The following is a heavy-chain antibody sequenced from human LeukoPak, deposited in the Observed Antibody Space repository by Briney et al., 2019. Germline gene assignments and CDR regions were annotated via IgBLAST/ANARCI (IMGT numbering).Heavy chain of an antibody. J-gene: IGHJ4*02. CDR1: GFTFSSYA. D-gene: IGHD3-16*01. Sequence: GGSLRLSCAACGFTFSSYAMHWVRQAPGKGLEWVAVISYDGSNKYYADSVKGRFTISRDNSKNTPYLQMNSLRAEDTAVYYCARDLGQLLDYWGQGTLVTVSS. V-gene: IGHV3-30-3*01. CDR2: ISYDGSNK. CDR3: ARDLGQLLDY.